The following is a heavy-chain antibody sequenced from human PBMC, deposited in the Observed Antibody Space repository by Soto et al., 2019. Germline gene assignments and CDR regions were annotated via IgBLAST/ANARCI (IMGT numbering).Heavy chain of an antibody. CDR2: ISYDGSNK. V-gene: IGHV3-30*18. Sequence: GSLRLSCAASGFTFSSYGMHWVRQAPGKGLEWVAVISYDGSNKYYADSVKGRFTISRDNSKNTLYLQMNSLRAEDTAVYYCAKGYGSGSYYNVPTDWGQGT. CDR1: GFTFSSYG. CDR3: AKGYGSGSYYNVPTD. J-gene: IGHJ4*02. D-gene: IGHD3-10*01.